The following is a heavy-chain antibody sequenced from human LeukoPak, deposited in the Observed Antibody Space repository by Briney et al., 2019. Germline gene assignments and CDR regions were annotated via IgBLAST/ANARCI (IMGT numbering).Heavy chain of an antibody. CDR3: ARVVYYDFWSGYLDY. CDR1: GYTFTSDD. CDR2: ISAYNGKI. V-gene: IGHV1-18*01. J-gene: IGHJ4*02. D-gene: IGHD3-3*01. Sequence: ASVKVSCKASGYTFTSDDINWVRQAPGQGLEWMGWISAYNGKINYAQNLQGRVTMTTDTSTSTAYMELRSLRSDDTAVYYCARVVYYDFWSGYLDYWGQGTLVTVSS.